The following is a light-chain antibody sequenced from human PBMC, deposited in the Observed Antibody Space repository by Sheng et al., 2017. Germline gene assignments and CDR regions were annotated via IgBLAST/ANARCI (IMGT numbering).Light chain of an antibody. CDR1: SSDIGGYNF. CDR3: SSYTSSSTSYV. J-gene: IGLJ1*01. Sequence: QSALTQPATVSGSPGQSITISCTGTSSDIGGYNFVSWYQQHPGKAPKLMIYAVNNRPSGVSNRFSGPKSGNTASLTISGLQAEDEADYYCSSYTSSSTSYVFGTGTKVTVL. CDR2: AVN. V-gene: IGLV2-14*03.